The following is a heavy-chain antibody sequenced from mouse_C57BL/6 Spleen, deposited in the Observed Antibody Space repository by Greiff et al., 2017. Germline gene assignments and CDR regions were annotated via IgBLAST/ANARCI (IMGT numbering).Heavy chain of an antibody. D-gene: IGHD2-5*01. CDR3: ARRGYSKGWFAD. J-gene: IGHJ3*01. V-gene: IGHV1-55*01. Sequence: QVQLLQPGAGLVQPGASLKLSCAASGYTFTDYWITWVRQRPGQGLEWIGDIYPGSGSTNYNDTFKSKSTLTVDTAASTAYMQLSSLTSEDSAVYYCARRGYSKGWFADWGTGTPVTVSA. CDR2: IYPGSGST. CDR1: GYTFTDYW.